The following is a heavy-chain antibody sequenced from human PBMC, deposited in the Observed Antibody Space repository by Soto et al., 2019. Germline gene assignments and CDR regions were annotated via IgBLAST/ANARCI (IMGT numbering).Heavy chain of an antibody. J-gene: IGHJ3*01. CDR2: INHSGST. Sequence: QVQLQQWGAGLLKPSETLSLTCAVYGGSFSGYYWSWIRQPPGKGLGWIGEINHSGSTNYNPSLKSRVTISVDTSKNQFSLKLSSVTAADTAVYYCASIKLENAFDVWGQGTMVTVSS. CDR3: ASIKLENAFDV. V-gene: IGHV4-34*01. D-gene: IGHD1-7*01. CDR1: GGSFSGYY.